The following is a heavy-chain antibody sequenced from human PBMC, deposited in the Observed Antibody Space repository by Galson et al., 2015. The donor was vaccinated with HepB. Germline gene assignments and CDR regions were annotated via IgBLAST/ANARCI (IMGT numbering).Heavy chain of an antibody. CDR3: ATDVPNTGGAFHI. J-gene: IGHJ3*02. CDR2: ISRSGSST. CDR1: GFIFSSYA. Sequence: SLRLSCAASGFIFSSYAMSWVRQAPGKGLEWVSTISRSGSSTYYADSVKGRFTISRDNSRNTLFLQMNSLRAEETAVYYCATDVPNTGGAFHIWGQGTMVTVSS. D-gene: IGHD1-1*01. V-gene: IGHV3-23*01.